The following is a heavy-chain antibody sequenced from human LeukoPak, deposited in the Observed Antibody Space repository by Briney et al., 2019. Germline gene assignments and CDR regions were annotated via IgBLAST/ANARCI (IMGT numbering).Heavy chain of an antibody. J-gene: IGHJ5*02. V-gene: IGHV1-18*01. Sequence: ASVKVSCKASGYTFTSYVISWGRQAPRQGLEWMGWISAYNGNANYAQKLQGRVFMTTDTSTSTAYMELRSLRSDDTAVCYCARLRFGLNSFDPWGQGTLVTVSS. CDR3: ARLRFGLNSFDP. CDR2: ISAYNGNA. D-gene: IGHD3/OR15-3a*01. CDR1: GYTFTSYV.